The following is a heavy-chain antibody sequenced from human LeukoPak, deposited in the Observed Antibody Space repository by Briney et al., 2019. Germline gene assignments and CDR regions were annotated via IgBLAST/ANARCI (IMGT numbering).Heavy chain of an antibody. V-gene: IGHV3-30*02. CDR3: ARADYDFWSGYEYYYYYMDV. CDR1: GFTFSSYG. J-gene: IGHJ6*03. D-gene: IGHD3-3*01. Sequence: PGGSLRLSCAASGFTFSSYGMHWVRQAPGKGLEWVAFIRYDGSNKYYADSVKGRFTISRDNSKNSLYLRMNSLRAEDTAVYYCARADYDFWSGYEYYYYYMDVWGKGTTVTVSS. CDR2: IRYDGSNK.